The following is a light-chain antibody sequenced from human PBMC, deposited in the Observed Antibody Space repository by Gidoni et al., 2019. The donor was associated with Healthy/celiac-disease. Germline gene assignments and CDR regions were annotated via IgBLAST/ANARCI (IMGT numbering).Light chain of an antibody. J-gene: IGKJ1*01. CDR1: QSISSY. V-gene: IGKV1-39*01. Sequence: VTITCRASQSISSYLNWYQQKPGKAPKLLIYAASSLQSGVPSRFSGSGSGTDFTLTSSSLQPEDFATYYCQQSYSTPRTFGQGTKVEIK. CDR2: AAS. CDR3: QQSYSTPRT.